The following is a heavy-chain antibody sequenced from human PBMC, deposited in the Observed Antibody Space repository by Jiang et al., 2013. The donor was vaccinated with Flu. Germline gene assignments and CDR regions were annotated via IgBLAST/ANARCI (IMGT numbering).Heavy chain of an antibody. J-gene: IGHJ4*02. CDR2: IYHSGST. Sequence: GLVKPSQTLSLTCAVSGGSISSSNWWSWVRQPPGKGLEWIGEIYHSGSTNYNPSLKSRVTISVDKSKNQFSLKLSSVTAADTAVYYCAREDSSSWRHFDYWGQGTLVTVSS. CDR3: AREDSSSWRHFDY. D-gene: IGHD6-13*01. CDR1: GGSISSSNW. V-gene: IGHV4-4*02.